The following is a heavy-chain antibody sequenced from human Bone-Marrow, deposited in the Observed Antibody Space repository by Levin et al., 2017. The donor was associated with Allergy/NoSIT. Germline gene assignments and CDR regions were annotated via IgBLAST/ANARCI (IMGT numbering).Heavy chain of an antibody. Sequence: GGSLRLSCAASGFTFNTYGMHWVRQAPGKGLEWVAAIWSDGINKGYTDSVKGRFTISRDNIKNTLDLQMNSLRGDDTAVYYCARDSRGGDFYSWYFDLGGRGTLVTVSS. D-gene: IGHD2-21*02. CDR1: GFTFNTYG. V-gene: IGHV3-33*01. CDR3: ARDSRGGDFYSWYFDL. CDR2: IWSDGINK. J-gene: IGHJ2*01.